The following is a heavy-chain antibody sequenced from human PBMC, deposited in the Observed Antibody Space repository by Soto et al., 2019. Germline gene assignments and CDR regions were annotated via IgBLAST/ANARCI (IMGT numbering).Heavy chain of an antibody. CDR1: GGSISSSSYY. CDR2: IYYSGST. D-gene: IGHD1-26*01. V-gene: IGHV4-39*01. J-gene: IGHJ6*02. CDR3: ATLGATYYYYGMDV. Sequence: SETLSLTCTVSGGSISSSSYYWGWIRQPPGKGLEWIGSIYYSGSTYYNPSLKSRVTISVDTSKNQFSLKLSSVTAADTAVYYCATLGATYYYYGMDVWGQGTTVTVSS.